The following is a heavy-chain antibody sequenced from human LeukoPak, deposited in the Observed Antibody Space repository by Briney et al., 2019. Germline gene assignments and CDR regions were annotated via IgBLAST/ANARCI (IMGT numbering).Heavy chain of an antibody. Sequence: ASVKVSCKASGYTFTGYYMHWVRQAPGQGLEGMGWINPNSGGTNYAQKFQGRVTMIRDTSISTAYMELSRLRSDDTAVYYCARGSLAARLLGYCSGGSCYLFDYWGQGTLVTVSS. CDR2: INPNSGGT. CDR3: ARGSLAARLLGYCSGGSCYLFDY. J-gene: IGHJ4*02. V-gene: IGHV1-2*02. D-gene: IGHD2-15*01. CDR1: GYTFTGYY.